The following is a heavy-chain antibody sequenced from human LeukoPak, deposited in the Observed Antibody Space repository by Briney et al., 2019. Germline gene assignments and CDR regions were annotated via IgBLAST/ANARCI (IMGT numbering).Heavy chain of an antibody. CDR1: GYTFTSYG. V-gene: IGHV1-18*01. CDR3: ARDSRGWNYVVSGFDY. D-gene: IGHD1-7*01. CDR2: ISAYNGNT. J-gene: IGHJ4*02. Sequence: ASVKVSCKASGYTFTSYGISWVRQAPGQGLEWMGWISAYNGNTNYAQKLQGRVTMTTDTSTSTAYMELRSLRSDDTAVYYCARDSRGWNYVVSGFDYWGQGTLVTVSS.